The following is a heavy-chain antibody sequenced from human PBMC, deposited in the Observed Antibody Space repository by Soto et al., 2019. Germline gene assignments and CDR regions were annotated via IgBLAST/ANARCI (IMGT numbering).Heavy chain of an antibody. CDR1: GFTFSSYW. D-gene: IGHD3-22*01. Sequence: GGSLRLSCAASGFTFSSYWMSWVRQAPGKGLEWVANIKQDGSEKYYVDSVKGRFTISRDNAKNSLFLQMNSLRAEDTAVYYCARDSVRGYYDSSGYFTALDYWGQGTLVTVSS. J-gene: IGHJ4*02. CDR3: ARDSVRGYYDSSGYFTALDY. CDR2: IKQDGSEK. V-gene: IGHV3-7*01.